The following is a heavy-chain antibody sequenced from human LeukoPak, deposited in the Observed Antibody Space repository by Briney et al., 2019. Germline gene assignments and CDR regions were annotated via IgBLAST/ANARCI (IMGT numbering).Heavy chain of an antibody. CDR3: ARDPPAVLIDTYG. J-gene: IGHJ4*02. V-gene: IGHV3-66*01. Sequence: GGALTLSCTESGFILTHNYINWLRPAPAKGLEGVSLVYSSGSTYYAHTVKGRFTISRDNSKNMVYLQMNSLRAEDTAMYYCARDPPAVLIDTYGWGQGTLVTVSS. CDR2: VYSSGST. CDR1: GFILTHNY. D-gene: IGHD2-8*01.